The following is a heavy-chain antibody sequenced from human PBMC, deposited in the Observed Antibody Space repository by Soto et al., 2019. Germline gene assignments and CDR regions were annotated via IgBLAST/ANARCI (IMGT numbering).Heavy chain of an antibody. J-gene: IGHJ3*01. Sequence: DVQLVESGGGLIQPGESLRLSCAAFGLTISGKKYVAWVRQAPGKGLEWVSALYDVDGSFYADSVKGRFTTSSDSSKTTVYLQMSDLRPDDSVVYYCATWHEREHAYDVWGQGTTVTVSS. D-gene: IGHD1-1*01. V-gene: IGHV3-53*01. CDR2: LYDVDGS. CDR3: ATWHEREHAYDV. CDR1: GLTISGKKY.